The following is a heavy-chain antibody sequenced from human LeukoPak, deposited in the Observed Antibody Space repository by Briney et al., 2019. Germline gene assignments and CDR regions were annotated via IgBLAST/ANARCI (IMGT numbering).Heavy chain of an antibody. Sequence: GGPLRLSCAASGFTFSSYAMSWVRQAPGKGLEWVSAISGSGGSTYYADSVKGRFTISRDNSKNTLYLQMNSLRAEDTAVYYCAKGYSSGWPRHWFDPWGQGTLVTVSS. J-gene: IGHJ5*02. CDR2: ISGSGGST. CDR1: GFTFSSYA. D-gene: IGHD6-19*01. CDR3: AKGYSSGWPRHWFDP. V-gene: IGHV3-23*01.